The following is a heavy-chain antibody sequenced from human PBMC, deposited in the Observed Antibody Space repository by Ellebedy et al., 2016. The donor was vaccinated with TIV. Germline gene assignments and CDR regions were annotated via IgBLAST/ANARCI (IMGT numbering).Heavy chain of an antibody. V-gene: IGHV4-59*01. J-gene: IGHJ4*02. CDR2: VYYSGST. CDR1: GGSMSNNY. D-gene: IGHD3-10*01. Sequence: MPSETLSLTCSVSGGSMSNNYWSWIRQPPGKGLEWIGYVYYSGSTNYNPSLGSRVTISVDTSKNQFSLNVSSVTAADTAVYYCARGSGRPDYWGQGTLVTVSS. CDR3: ARGSGRPDY.